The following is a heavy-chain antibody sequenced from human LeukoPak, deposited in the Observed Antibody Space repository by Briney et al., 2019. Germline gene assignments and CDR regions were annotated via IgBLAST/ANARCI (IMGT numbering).Heavy chain of an antibody. Sequence: PSETLSLTCTVSGXSIRSYYWSWIRQPPGKGLEWIGYISHSGTTNNNPSLKSRVTISVDTSKNQFSLNVRSLTAADTAVYYCARGMGGFEIWGQGTMVTVSS. CDR3: ARGMGGFEI. V-gene: IGHV4-59*01. J-gene: IGHJ3*02. D-gene: IGHD1-26*01. CDR2: ISHSGTT. CDR1: GXSIRSYY.